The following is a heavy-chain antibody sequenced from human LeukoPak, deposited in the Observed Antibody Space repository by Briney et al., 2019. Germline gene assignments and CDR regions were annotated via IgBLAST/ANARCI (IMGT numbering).Heavy chain of an antibody. J-gene: IGHJ3*02. V-gene: IGHV4-61*02. CDR2: IYTSGST. CDR3: ARAFYCSSTSCYAFDI. CDR1: GGSISSGSYY. D-gene: IGHD2-2*01. Sequence: SETLSLTCTASGGSISSGSYYWSWIRQPAGKGLEWIGRIYTSGSTNYNPSLKSRVTISVDTSKNQFSLKLSSVIAADTAVYYCARAFYCSSTSCYAFDIWGQGTMVTVSS.